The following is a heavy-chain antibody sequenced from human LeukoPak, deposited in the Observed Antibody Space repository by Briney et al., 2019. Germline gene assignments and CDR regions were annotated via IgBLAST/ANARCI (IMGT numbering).Heavy chain of an antibody. Sequence: GGSLRLSCAASGFTFSSYAMSWVRQAPGKGLEWVSAISGSGGSTYYADSVKGRFTISRDNSKNTLYLQMNSLRAEDTAVYYCARRFTAAAIPSWFDPWGQGTLVTVSS. CDR1: GFTFSSYA. V-gene: IGHV3-23*01. CDR3: ARRFTAAAIPSWFDP. D-gene: IGHD2-2*01. CDR2: ISGSGGST. J-gene: IGHJ5*02.